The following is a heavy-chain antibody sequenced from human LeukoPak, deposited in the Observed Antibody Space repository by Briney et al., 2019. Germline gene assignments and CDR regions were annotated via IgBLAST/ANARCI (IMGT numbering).Heavy chain of an antibody. CDR3: ARDGGYDDLDY. Sequence: GGSLRLSCAASGFTFSSYEMNWVRQAPGKGLEWVSYISSSGSTIYYADSVKGRFTISRDNAKNSLYLQMNSLRAEDTAVYYCARDGGYDDLDYWGQGTLVTVSS. CDR1: GFTFSSYE. D-gene: IGHD5-12*01. J-gene: IGHJ4*02. V-gene: IGHV3-48*03. CDR2: ISSSGSTI.